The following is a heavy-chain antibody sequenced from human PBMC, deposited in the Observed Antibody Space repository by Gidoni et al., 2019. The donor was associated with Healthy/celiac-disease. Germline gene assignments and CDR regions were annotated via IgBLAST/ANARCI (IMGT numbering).Heavy chain of an antibody. J-gene: IGHJ5*02. CDR3: ARGRPDYSNWFDP. V-gene: IGHV4-31*03. CDR1: GGSISSGGYY. D-gene: IGHD4-4*01. CDR2: IYYSGST. Sequence: QVQLQESGPGLVKPPQTLSLTCTVSGGSISSGGYYWSWIRQHPGKGLEWIGYIYYSGSTYYNPSLKSRVTISVDTSKNQFSLKLSSVTAADTAVYYCARGRPDYSNWFDPWGQGTLVTVSS.